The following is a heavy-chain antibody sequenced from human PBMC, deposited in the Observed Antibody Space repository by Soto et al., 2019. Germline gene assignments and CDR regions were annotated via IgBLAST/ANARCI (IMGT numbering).Heavy chain of an antibody. CDR2: FDPDEAET. CDR1: GYTLNEVD. J-gene: IGHJ5*02. D-gene: IGHD4-17*01. V-gene: IGHV1-24*01. Sequence: QGQLVQSGAEVKKPGASVKVSCNVSGYTLNEVDIHWVRQAPGKGLEWLGGFDPDEAETIYAQHFQGRVTMTEDTSTDTVYMELSSLRSEDTALYFCTTYHGDYNFDHWGQGTRVTVSS. CDR3: TTYHGDYNFDH.